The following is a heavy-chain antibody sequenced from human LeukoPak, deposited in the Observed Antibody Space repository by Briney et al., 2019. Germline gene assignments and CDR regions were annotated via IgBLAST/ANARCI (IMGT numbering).Heavy chain of an antibody. J-gene: IGHJ4*02. V-gene: IGHV1-69*05. Sequence: SVKVSCKASGGAFSSYAISWVRQAPGQGLEWMGRIIPIFGTANYAQKFQGRVTITTDESTSTAYMELSSLRSEDTAVYYCASNSRGYSYGDALDYWGQGTLVTVSS. CDR2: IIPIFGTA. CDR3: ASNSRGYSYGDALDY. CDR1: GGAFSSYA. D-gene: IGHD5-18*01.